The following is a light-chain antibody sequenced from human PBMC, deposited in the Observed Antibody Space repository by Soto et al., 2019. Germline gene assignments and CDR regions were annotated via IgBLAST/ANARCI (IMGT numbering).Light chain of an antibody. Sequence: DTVLIQSPATLSLSPGERATLSCRASNTVANFLAWYHHKAGQAPRLLIYDVSNRATGIPARFSGSGSGTDFTLTISSLEPDDFAVYYCQQRGNWPPTFGGGTKVEIK. CDR1: NTVANF. CDR3: QQRGNWPPT. J-gene: IGKJ4*01. V-gene: IGKV3-11*01. CDR2: DVS.